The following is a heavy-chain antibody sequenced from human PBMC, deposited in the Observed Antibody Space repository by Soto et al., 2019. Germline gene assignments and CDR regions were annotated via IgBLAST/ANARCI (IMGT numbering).Heavy chain of an antibody. CDR3: ARANPEAAAGSFDY. CDR1: GYTFTSYD. V-gene: IGHV1-8*01. Sequence: QVPLVQSGAEVKDPGASVKVSCKASGYTFTSYDINWVLQATGQGLEWMGWMNPNSGNTGYAQKFQGRVTMTRNTSISTAYMELSSLRSEDTAVYYCARANPEAAAGSFDYWGQGTLVTVSS. CDR2: MNPNSGNT. J-gene: IGHJ4*02. D-gene: IGHD6-13*01.